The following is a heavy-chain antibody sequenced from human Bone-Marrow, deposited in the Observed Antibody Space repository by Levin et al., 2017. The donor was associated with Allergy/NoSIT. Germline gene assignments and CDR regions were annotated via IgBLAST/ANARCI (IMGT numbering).Heavy chain of an antibody. D-gene: IGHD5-12*01. J-gene: IGHJ2*01. CDR3: SRDRFDSLEL. V-gene: IGHV4-31*03. Sequence: SQTLSLPCTVSGASIPSGGYYWTWIRQRPGKGLEWIGNINFSGNTSSNPSLKSRLPISGDASKNQFSLRLSSLTAADTAVYFCSRDRFDSLELWGRGTLVVVSS. CDR2: INFSGNT. CDR1: GASIPSGGYY.